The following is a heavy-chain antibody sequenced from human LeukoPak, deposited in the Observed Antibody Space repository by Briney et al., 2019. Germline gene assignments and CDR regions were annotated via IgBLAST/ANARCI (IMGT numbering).Heavy chain of an antibody. Sequence: ASVKVSCKASGYTFTSYGISWVRQAPGQGLEWMGWMSAYNGNTNYAQKLQGRVTMTTDTSTSTAYMELRSLRSDDTAVYYCASHYCSSTSCYDGYYYYGMDVWGQGTTVTVSS. D-gene: IGHD2-2*01. CDR3: ASHYCSSTSCYDGYYYYGMDV. J-gene: IGHJ6*02. CDR1: GYTFTSYG. V-gene: IGHV1-18*01. CDR2: MSAYNGNT.